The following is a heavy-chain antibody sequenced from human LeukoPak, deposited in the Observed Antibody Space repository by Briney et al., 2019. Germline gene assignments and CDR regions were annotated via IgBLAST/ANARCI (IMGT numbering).Heavy chain of an antibody. CDR3: AKIPFPYYYDSSGYYYFDY. D-gene: IGHD3-22*01. J-gene: IGHJ4*02. Sequence: GGSLRLSCAASGFTFSSYWMSWVRQAPGKGLEWVANINKDGGEKYYVDSVKGRFTISRDNAKNSLYLQMNSLRADDTAVYYCAKIPFPYYYDSSGYYYFDYWGQGTLVTVSS. CDR1: GFTFSSYW. CDR2: INKDGGEK. V-gene: IGHV3-7*03.